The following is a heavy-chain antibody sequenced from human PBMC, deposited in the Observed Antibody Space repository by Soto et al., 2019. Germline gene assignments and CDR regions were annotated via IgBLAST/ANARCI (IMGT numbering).Heavy chain of an antibody. CDR2: IYYSGST. D-gene: IGHD3-22*01. CDR3: AREYYYDSSGVDY. CDR1: GVSISSFCYY. V-gene: IGHV4-31*03. J-gene: IGHJ4*02. Sequence: SETLSLTCTVSGVSISSFCYYWTWIRQHPQKGLEWIGHIYYSGSTYYNPSLKSRVTVSVDTSKNQFSLKLSSVTAADTAVYYCAREYYYDSSGVDYWGQGTLVTVSS.